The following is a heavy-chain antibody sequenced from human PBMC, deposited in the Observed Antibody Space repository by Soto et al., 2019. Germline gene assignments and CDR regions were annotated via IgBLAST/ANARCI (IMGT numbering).Heavy chain of an antibody. CDR1: GFTFSSYW. J-gene: IGHJ4*02. D-gene: IGHD3-10*01. Sequence: PGGSLRLSCAASGFTFSSYWMSWVRQAPGKGLEWVANIKQDGSEKYYVDSVKGRFTISRDNAKNSLYLQMNSLRAEDTAVYYCARDGAVLLWFGELLSSYFDYWGQGTLVTVSS. CDR3: ARDGAVLLWFGELLSSYFDY. CDR2: IKQDGSEK. V-gene: IGHV3-7*03.